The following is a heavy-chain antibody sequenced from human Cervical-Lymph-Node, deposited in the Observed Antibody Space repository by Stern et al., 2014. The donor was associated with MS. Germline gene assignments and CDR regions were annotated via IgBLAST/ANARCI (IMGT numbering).Heavy chain of an antibody. V-gene: IGHV2-5*02. J-gene: IGHJ1*01. CDR2: NYWDGGK. Sequence: QVTLRESGPTLVKPTQTLTLTCTFSGFSLSTSGVGVGWIRQPPEKDLEWLALNYWDGGKRYNPSLKSRLPIPQDNSKNHVRHTMTNMDPVDTATYYCAHAGPYYYDSSAYYSWWYFQHWGQGTLVTVSS. CDR3: AHAGPYYYDSSAYYSWWYFQH. D-gene: IGHD3-22*01. CDR1: GFSLSTSGVG.